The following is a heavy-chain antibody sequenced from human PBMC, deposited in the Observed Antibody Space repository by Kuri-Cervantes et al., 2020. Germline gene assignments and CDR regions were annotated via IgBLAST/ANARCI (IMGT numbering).Heavy chain of an antibody. J-gene: IGHJ4*02. CDR2: SNAGNGNT. CDR1: GYTFTSYA. CDR3: ARDEGVGVIVDY. D-gene: IGHD3-22*01. V-gene: IGHV1-3*02. Sequence: ASVKVSCKASGYTFTSYAMHWVRQAPGQRLEWMGWSNAGNGNTKYSQEFQGRVTITRDTSTSTAYMELRSLRSDDTAVYYCARDEGVGVIVDYWGQGTLVTVSS.